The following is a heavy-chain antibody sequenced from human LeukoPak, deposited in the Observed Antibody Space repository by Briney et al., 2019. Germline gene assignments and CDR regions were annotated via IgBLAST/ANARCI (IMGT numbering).Heavy chain of an antibody. CDR1: GYTFTTYG. CDR2: ISTYNGNT. V-gene: IGHV1-18*01. CDR3: ARDRMDTGTYFDY. D-gene: IGHD5-18*01. J-gene: IGHJ4*02. Sequence: ASVKVSCRSSGYTFTTYGITWVRQAPGHGLKWMGWISTYNGNTNYAQKLQGRVTMTTDTSTSTAYMELRSLRSDDTAMYYCARDRMDTGTYFDYWGQGTLVTVSS.